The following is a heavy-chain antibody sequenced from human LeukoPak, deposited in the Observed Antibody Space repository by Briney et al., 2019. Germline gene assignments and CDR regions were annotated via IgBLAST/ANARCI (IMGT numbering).Heavy chain of an antibody. J-gene: IGHJ4*02. V-gene: IGHV1-2*02. CDR2: INPNSGGT. CDR1: GYTFTGYY. Sequence: GASVKVSCKASGYTFTGYYMHWVRQAPGQGLEWMGWINPNSGGTNYAQKFQGRVTMTRDTSISTVYMELSRLRSDDTAVYYCARVAGSSGCFDYWGQGTLVTVSS. CDR3: ARVAGSSGCFDY. D-gene: IGHD6-19*01.